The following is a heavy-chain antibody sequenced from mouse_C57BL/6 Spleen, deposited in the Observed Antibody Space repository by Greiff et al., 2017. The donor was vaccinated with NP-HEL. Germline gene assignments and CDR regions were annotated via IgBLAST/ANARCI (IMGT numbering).Heavy chain of an antibody. CDR2: INPGSGGT. J-gene: IGHJ2*01. D-gene: IGHD2-1*01. CDR3: AGQDGNYDFDY. Sequence: QVQLQQSGAELVRPGTSVKVSCKASGYAFTNYLIEWVKQRPGQGLEWIGVINPGSGGTNYNEKFKGKATLTADKSSSTAYMQLSSLPSEDSAVCFCAGQDGNYDFDYWGQGTTVTVSS. V-gene: IGHV1-54*01. CDR1: GYAFTNYL.